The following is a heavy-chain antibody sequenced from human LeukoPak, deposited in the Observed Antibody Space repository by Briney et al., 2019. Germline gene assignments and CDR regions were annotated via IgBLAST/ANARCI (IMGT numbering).Heavy chain of an antibody. CDR1: GFTFSSYG. V-gene: IGHV3-33*01. J-gene: IGHJ4*02. D-gene: IGHD6-13*01. CDR3: ARADAYSSSWPFDY. CDR2: IWYDGSNE. Sequence: GGSLRLSCAASGFTFSSYGMHWVRQAPGKGLEWVAVIWYDGSNEYFADSVKGRFTISRDNSKNTVFLQMNSLRVEDTAVYYCARADAYSSSWPFDYWGQGTLVTVSS.